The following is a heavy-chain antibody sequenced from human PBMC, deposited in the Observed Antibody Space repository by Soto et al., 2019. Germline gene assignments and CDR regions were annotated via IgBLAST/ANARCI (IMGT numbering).Heavy chain of an antibody. CDR2: INAGNGNT. CDR1: GYTFTSYA. D-gene: IGHD4-17*01. J-gene: IGHJ6*02. CDR3: ARVPLLPTVTTVYHGMDV. Sequence: QVQLVQSGAEVKKPGASVKVSCKASGYTFTSYALHWVRQAPGQRLEWMGWINAGNGNTKYSQKFQGGVTITRDTSASTAYMELNSLRSADTSVYYCARVPLLPTVTTVYHGMDVWGQGTTVTVSS. V-gene: IGHV1-3*01.